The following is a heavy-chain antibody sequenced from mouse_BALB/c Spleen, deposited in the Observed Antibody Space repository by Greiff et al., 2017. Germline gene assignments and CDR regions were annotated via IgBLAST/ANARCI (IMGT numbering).Heavy chain of an antibody. CDR3: AKGDYYGSSYAMDY. V-gene: IGHV1S132*01. CDR2: IFPGTGTT. J-gene: IGHJ4*01. D-gene: IGHD1-1*01. Sequence: VKLQESGAELVKPGASVKLSCKTSGYTFTSYWIQWVKQRPGQGLGWIGEIFPGTGTTYYNEKFKGKATLTIDTSSSTAYMQLSSLTSEDSAVYFCAKGDYYGSSYAMDYWGQGTSVTVSS. CDR1: GYTFTSYW.